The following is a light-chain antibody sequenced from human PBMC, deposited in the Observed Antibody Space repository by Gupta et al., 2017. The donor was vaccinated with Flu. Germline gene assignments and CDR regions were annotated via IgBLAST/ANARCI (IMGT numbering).Light chain of an antibody. CDR3: TSYSSSSTPV. CDR1: SSDAGGYKF. J-gene: IGLJ1*01. Sequence: QPALTQPASVSGSPGQLITISCTGTSSDAGGYKFVSWYQQHPGKAPKLMIYEISSRPSGVSSRFSASKSGNTASLTISGLQAEDEADYYCTSYSSSSTPVFGTGTKVTVL. V-gene: IGLV2-14*01. CDR2: EIS.